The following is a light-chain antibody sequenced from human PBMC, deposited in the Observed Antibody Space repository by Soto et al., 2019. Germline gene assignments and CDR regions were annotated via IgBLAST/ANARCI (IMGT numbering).Light chain of an antibody. CDR1: SSDVGAYNY. CDR3: SSYTSSNTLV. CDR2: EVS. V-gene: IGLV2-14*01. Sequence: QSALTQPASVSGSPGQSITISCTGTSSDVGAYNYVSWYQQHPGKAPKLMIFEVSDRPSGVSNGFSGSKSGNTASLTISGLQAEDEADYYCSSYTSSNTLVFGGGTKLTVL. J-gene: IGLJ2*01.